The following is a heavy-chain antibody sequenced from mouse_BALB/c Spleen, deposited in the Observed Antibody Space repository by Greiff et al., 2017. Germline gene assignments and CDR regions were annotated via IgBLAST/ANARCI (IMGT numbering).Heavy chain of an antibody. J-gene: IGHJ2*01. CDR1: GFTFSSFG. CDR2: ISSGSSTI. Sequence: EVQVVESGGGLVQPGGSRKLSCAASGFTFSSFGMHWVRQAPEKGLEWVAYISSGSSTIYYADTVKGRFTISRDNPKNTLFLQMTSLRSEDTAMYYCARSTTVVDYWGQGTTLTVSS. D-gene: IGHD1-1*01. V-gene: IGHV5-17*02. CDR3: ARSTTVVDY.